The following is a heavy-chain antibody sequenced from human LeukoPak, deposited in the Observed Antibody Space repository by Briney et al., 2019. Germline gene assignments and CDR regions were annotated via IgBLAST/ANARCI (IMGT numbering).Heavy chain of an antibody. J-gene: IGHJ4*02. CDR1: GNYW. CDR2: INSDGSWT. Sequence: GGSLRLSCAASGNYWMHWVRQAPGKGLVWVSHINSDGSWTSYADSVKGRFTISKDNAKNTVYLQMNSLRAEDTAVYFCARPMVVTALFASDYWGQGTLVTVSS. D-gene: IGHD2-21*02. V-gene: IGHV3-74*01. CDR3: ARPMVVTALFASDY.